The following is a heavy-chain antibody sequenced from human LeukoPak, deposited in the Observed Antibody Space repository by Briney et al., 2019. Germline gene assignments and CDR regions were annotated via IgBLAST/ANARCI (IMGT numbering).Heavy chain of an antibody. D-gene: IGHD3-22*01. CDR1: GFTFSSYA. CDR3: ARDRGDSSGYYYGIFDY. Sequence: GGSLRLSCAASGFTFSSYAMHWVRQAPGKGLEWVAVISYDGSNKYYADSVKGRFTISRDNSKNTLYLQMNSLRAEDTAVYYCARDRGDSSGYYYGIFDYWGQGTLATVSS. V-gene: IGHV3-30-3*01. J-gene: IGHJ4*02. CDR2: ISYDGSNK.